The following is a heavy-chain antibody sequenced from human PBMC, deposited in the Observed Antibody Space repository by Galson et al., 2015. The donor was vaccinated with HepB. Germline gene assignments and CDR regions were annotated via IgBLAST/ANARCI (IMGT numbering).Heavy chain of an antibody. V-gene: IGHV6-1*01. CDR3: ARGLEDSSGRYRFWFDP. J-gene: IGHJ5*02. Sequence: CAISGDSVSSNSAAWNWIRQSPSRGLEWLGRTYCRSKWYNDYAVSVKSRITINPDTSKNQFSLQLNSVTPEDTAVYYCARGLEDSSGRYRFWFDPWGQGTLVTVSS. D-gene: IGHD6-19*01. CDR2: TYCRSKWYN. CDR1: GDSVSSNSAA.